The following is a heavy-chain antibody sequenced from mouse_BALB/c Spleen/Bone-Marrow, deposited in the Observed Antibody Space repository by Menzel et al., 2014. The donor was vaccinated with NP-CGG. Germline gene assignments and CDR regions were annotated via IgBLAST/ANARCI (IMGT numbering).Heavy chain of an antibody. Sequence: QVQLKESGPELVKPGASVKMSCKASGYTFTDHVISWVKQRTGQGLEWIGEIYPGSGSTYHNEKFKGKATLTTDKSSNTAYMQLSSLTSEDPAVYFCAGAKDDDDKRAWFAYWGQGTLVTVSA. CDR3: AGAKDDDDKRAWFAY. CDR2: IYPGSGST. D-gene: IGHD2-4*01. V-gene: IGHV1-77*01. J-gene: IGHJ3*01. CDR1: GYTFTDHV.